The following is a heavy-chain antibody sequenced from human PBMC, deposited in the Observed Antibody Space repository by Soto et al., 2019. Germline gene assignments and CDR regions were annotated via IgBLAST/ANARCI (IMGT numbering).Heavy chain of an antibody. CDR3: AKDRGGYYFDY. Sequence: EVQLLESGGSLVQPGGSLRLSCAASEFTFSSYAMSWVRQAPGKGLEWVSAISGSGGSTYYADSVKGRFTISRDNSKSTLYLQMNSLRAEDTAVYYCAKDRGGYYFDYWGQGTLVTVSS. D-gene: IGHD3-10*01. J-gene: IGHJ4*02. CDR1: EFTFSSYA. CDR2: ISGSGGST. V-gene: IGHV3-23*01.